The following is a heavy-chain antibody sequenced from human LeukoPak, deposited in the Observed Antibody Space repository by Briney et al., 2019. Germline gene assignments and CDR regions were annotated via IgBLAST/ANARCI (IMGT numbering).Heavy chain of an antibody. D-gene: IGHD3-22*01. Sequence: ASVKVSCKASGYTFTGHYMHWVRQAPGQGLEWMGWINPNSGGTNYAQKFQGRVTMTRDTSISTAYMELSRLRSDDTAVYYCARTYYYDSSGHGFDYWGQGTLVTVSS. CDR2: INPNSGGT. V-gene: IGHV1-2*02. J-gene: IGHJ4*02. CDR3: ARTYYYDSSGHGFDY. CDR1: GYTFTGHY.